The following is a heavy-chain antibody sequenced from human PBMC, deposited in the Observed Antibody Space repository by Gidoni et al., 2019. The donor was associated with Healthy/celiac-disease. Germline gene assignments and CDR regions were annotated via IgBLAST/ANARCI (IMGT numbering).Heavy chain of an antibody. D-gene: IGHD3-22*01. V-gene: IGHV4-31*03. J-gene: IGHJ4*02. CDR1: GGSISSGGYY. Sequence: QVQLQESGPGLVKPSQTLSLTCTVSGGSISSGGYYWSWIRQHPGKGLEWLGYIYYSGSTYYNPSLKSRVTISVDTSKNQFSLKLSSVTAADTAVDYCARGSYYDSSGYYYGGDWGQGTLVNVSS. CDR3: ARGSYYDSSGYYYGGD. CDR2: IYYSGST.